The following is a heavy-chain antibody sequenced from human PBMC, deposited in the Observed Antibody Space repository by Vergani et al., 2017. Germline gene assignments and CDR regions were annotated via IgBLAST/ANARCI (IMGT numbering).Heavy chain of an antibody. Sequence: QVTLKESGPVLVKPTETLTLTCTVSGFSLSNARMSVSWIRQPPGKALEWLAHIFSNDDKSYSTSLKTRLTISKDTSKSQVVLTMTNMGPVDTATYYCARMLPHFSASGRYYSGLDVWGQGTTVTVSS. CDR3: ARMLPHFSASGRYYSGLDV. CDR2: IFSNDDK. V-gene: IGHV2-26*01. D-gene: IGHD3-10*01. CDR1: GFSLSNARMS. J-gene: IGHJ6*02.